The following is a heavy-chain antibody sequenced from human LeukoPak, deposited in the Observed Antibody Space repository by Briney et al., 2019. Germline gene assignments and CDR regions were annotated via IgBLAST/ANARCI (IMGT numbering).Heavy chain of an antibody. CDR3: ARAEGYGSAYDAFDI. J-gene: IGHJ3*02. CDR1: GFTFSSYT. CDR2: IYSGGST. D-gene: IGHD3-10*01. Sequence: GGSLRLSCAASGFTFSSYTMNWVRQAPGKGLEWVSVIYSGGSTYYADSVKGRFTISRDNSKNTLYLQMNSLRAEDTAVYYCARAEGYGSAYDAFDIWGQGTMVTVSS. V-gene: IGHV3-53*01.